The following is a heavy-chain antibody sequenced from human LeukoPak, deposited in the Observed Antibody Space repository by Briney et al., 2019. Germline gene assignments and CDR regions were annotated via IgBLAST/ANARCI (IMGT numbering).Heavy chain of an antibody. CDR1: GYTFTSYG. D-gene: IGHD2-2*01. V-gene: IGHV1-18*03. Sequence: ASVKVSCKASGYTFTSYGISWVRQAPGQGLEWMGWISAYNGNTNYAQKLQGRVTITRDTSASTAYMELSSLRSEDMAVYYCARGPRYHDYFDYWGQGTLVTVSS. J-gene: IGHJ4*02. CDR2: ISAYNGNT. CDR3: ARGPRYHDYFDY.